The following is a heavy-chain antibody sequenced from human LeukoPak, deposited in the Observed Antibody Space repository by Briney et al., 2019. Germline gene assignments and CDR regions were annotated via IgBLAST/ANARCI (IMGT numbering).Heavy chain of an antibody. Sequence: GGSLRLSCAASGFTFSSYGMHWVRQAPGKGLEWVTFIRYDGTNEYYADSVRGRFTISRDNSKNTLYLQMNSLRAEDTAIYYCAKGPLRGVTKGPIDFWGQGTLVTVSS. D-gene: IGHD3-10*01. CDR3: AKGPLRGVTKGPIDF. J-gene: IGHJ4*02. V-gene: IGHV3-30*02. CDR1: GFTFSSYG. CDR2: IRYDGTNE.